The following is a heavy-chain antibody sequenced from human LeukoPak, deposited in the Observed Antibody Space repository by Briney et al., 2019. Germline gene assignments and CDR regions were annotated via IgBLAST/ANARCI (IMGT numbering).Heavy chain of an antibody. CDR3: ARDDYGGNSRVDWFDP. CDR1: GYSFTGYY. J-gene: IGHJ5*02. Sequence: ASVKVSCKASGYSFTGYYMHWVRQAPGQGLEWMGWINPNSGGTNYAQKFQGRVTMTRDTSISTAYMELSRLRSDDTAVYYCARDDYGGNSRVDWFDPWGQGTLVTVSS. CDR2: INPNSGGT. D-gene: IGHD4-23*01. V-gene: IGHV1-2*02.